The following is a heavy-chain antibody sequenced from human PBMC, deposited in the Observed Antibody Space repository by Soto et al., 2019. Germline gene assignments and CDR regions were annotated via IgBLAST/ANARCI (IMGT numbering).Heavy chain of an antibody. CDR3: APSSDYGGNGPSGAFDI. CDR1: GFSLSTSGVG. D-gene: IGHD4-17*01. J-gene: IGHJ3*02. CDR2: IYWDDDK. Sequence: QITLKESGPTLVKPPQTLTLTCTFSGFSLSTSGVGVGWIRPPPGKALEWLALIYWDDDKRYSPSLKSRLTITKDTSKNQVVLTMTNRDPVDTSTYYCAPSSDYGGNGPSGAFDICGQGTMVTVAA. V-gene: IGHV2-5*02.